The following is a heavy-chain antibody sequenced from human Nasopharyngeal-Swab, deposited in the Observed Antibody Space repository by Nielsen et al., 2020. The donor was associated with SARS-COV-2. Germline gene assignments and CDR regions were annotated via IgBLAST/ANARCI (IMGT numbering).Heavy chain of an antibody. Sequence: RQAPGKALEWLAHIFSNDEKSYSTSLKSRLTISKDTSKSQVVLTMTNMDPVDTATYYCARLMGDIVVVVAALEYYHYYGMDVWGQGTTVTVSS. V-gene: IGHV2-26*01. CDR2: IFSNDEK. CDR3: ARLMGDIVVVVAALEYYHYYGMDV. D-gene: IGHD2-15*01. J-gene: IGHJ6*02.